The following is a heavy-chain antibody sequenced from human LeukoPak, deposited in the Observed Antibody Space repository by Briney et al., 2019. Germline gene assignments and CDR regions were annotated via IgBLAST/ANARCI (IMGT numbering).Heavy chain of an antibody. CDR3: ASRIDTAMVFHDAFDI. D-gene: IGHD5-18*01. CDR2: IIPILGIA. J-gene: IGHJ3*02. V-gene: IGHV1-69*04. Sequence: SVKVSCKASGGTFSSYAISWVRQAPGQGLEWMGRIIPILGIANYAQKFQGRVTITADKSTSTAYMELSSLRSEDTAVYYCASRIDTAMVFHDAFDIWGQGTMVTVSS. CDR1: GGTFSSYA.